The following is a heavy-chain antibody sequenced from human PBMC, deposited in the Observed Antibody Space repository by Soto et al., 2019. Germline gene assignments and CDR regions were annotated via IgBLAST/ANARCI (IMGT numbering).Heavy chain of an antibody. CDR1: GGTFNNYP. CDR3: ARGRGYSGDDHYYYFDMDV. J-gene: IGHJ6*01. Sequence: QVQLVQSGAEVKKPGSSVKVSCKASGGTFNNYPITWVRQAPGEGLEWMGGSIPIFGTANYAQKFQGRVTISVDESTSTAYMELISLRSEDTAVYYCARGRGYSGDDHYYYFDMDVW. CDR2: SIPIFGTA. D-gene: IGHD5-12*01. V-gene: IGHV1-69*01.